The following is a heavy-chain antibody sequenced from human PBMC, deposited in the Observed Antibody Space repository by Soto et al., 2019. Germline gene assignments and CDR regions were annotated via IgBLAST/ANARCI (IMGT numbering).Heavy chain of an antibody. J-gene: IGHJ4*02. CDR1: GYTFTSYG. Sequence: QVQLVQSGAEVKKPGASVKVSCKASGYTFTSYGISWVRQAPGQGLEWMGWISAYNGNTNYAQKLQGRVTMTTDTSTSTAYMELRSLRSDDTAMYYCARDLHTPYYYDSSGYYMVFDYWGQGTLVTVSS. CDR2: ISAYNGNT. CDR3: ARDLHTPYYYDSSGYYMVFDY. V-gene: IGHV1-18*04. D-gene: IGHD3-22*01.